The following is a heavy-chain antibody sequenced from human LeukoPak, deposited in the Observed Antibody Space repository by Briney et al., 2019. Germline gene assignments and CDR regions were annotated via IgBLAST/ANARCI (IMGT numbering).Heavy chain of an antibody. CDR3: AKDVRGGPILGAGSVDF. CDR1: GFIFRSYG. J-gene: IGHJ4*02. CDR2: ISYDGSNK. Sequence: PGGSLRLSCAASGFIFRSYGMHWVRQAPGKGLEWVAVISYDGSNKYHSDSVKGRFTITRDNSKNTLYLQTDSLRAEDTAVYYCAKDVRGGPILGAGSVDFWGQGTLVTVSS. V-gene: IGHV3-30*18. D-gene: IGHD1-26*01.